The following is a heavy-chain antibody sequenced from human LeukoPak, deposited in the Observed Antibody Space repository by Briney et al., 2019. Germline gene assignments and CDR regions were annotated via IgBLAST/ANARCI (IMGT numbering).Heavy chain of an antibody. CDR3: ARLDWGSRGSGSFDI. CDR2: IYYSGNT. Sequence: SETLSLTCTVSGDSISSSSYYWGWIRQPPGKGLEWIGSIYYSGNTYYDASLKSRVAMSVDTSKNQFSLKVRSVTAADTAVYFCARLDWGSRGSGSFDIWGQGTLVIVSS. J-gene: IGHJ4*02. CDR1: GDSISSSSYY. D-gene: IGHD7-27*01. V-gene: IGHV4-39*01.